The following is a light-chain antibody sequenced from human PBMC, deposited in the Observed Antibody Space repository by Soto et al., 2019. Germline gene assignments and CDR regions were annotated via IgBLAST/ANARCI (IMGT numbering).Light chain of an antibody. J-gene: IGLJ1*01. V-gene: IGLV2-14*01. CDR3: SAYTSNSTYV. CDR1: SSEVGDYNY. Sequence: QSALTQPASVSGSPGQSITISCTGTSSEVGDYNYVSWSQQHPGQAPKLIIYEVSNRPSGVSNRFSGSKSGNTASLTISGLQVEDEADYYCSAYTSNSTYVFGPGTKLTVL. CDR2: EVS.